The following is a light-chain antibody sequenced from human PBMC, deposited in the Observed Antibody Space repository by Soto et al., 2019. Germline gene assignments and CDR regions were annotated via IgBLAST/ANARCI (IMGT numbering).Light chain of an antibody. J-gene: IGKJ1*01. Sequence: DIRMTQSPSSLSASAGDRATIACRASQSIGTNLNWYQQHPGKAPNALIYEASNLESGVPSRFSGSGSGTDFTLTISSLEPDDSAAYYCQQTYSPPATFGQGTKVEIK. CDR2: EAS. CDR1: QSIGTN. V-gene: IGKV1-39*01. CDR3: QQTYSPPAT.